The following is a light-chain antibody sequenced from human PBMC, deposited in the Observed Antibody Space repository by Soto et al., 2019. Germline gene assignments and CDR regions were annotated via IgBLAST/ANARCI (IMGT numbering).Light chain of an antibody. CDR1: QSVLYSSNNKNY. CDR2: WAS. J-gene: IGKJ2*01. V-gene: IGKV4-1*01. Sequence: DIVMTQSPDSLAVSLGERATINCKSSQSVLYSSNNKNYLAWYQQKPGQPPKLLIYWASTRESGVPDRFSGSGSGTDFTLTISSLQAEDVAVYYCQQYYGTPYTFGQGNKLEIQ. CDR3: QQYYGTPYT.